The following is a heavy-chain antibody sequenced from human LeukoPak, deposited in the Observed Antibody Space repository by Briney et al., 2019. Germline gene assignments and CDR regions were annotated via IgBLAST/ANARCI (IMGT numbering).Heavy chain of an antibody. V-gene: IGHV3-7*01. J-gene: IGHJ4*02. Sequence: GGSLRLSCAASGFTFSTYLMSWVRQAPGKGLEWVANIKQDGSEKYYVDSVKGRFTISRDNAKNSLYLQMNSLRAEDTAMYYCARDSAGNDYWGQGTLVTVSS. CDR1: GFTFSTYL. CDR2: IKQDGSEK. D-gene: IGHD6-13*01. CDR3: ARDSAGNDY.